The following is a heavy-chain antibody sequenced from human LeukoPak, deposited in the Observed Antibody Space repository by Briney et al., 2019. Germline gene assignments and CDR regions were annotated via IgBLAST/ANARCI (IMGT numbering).Heavy chain of an antibody. CDR1: GGTFSSYA. J-gene: IGHJ4*02. V-gene: IGHV1-69*05. CDR2: IIPIFGTA. Sequence: SVKVSCKASGGTFSSYAISWVRQAPGQGLEWMGGIIPIFGTANYAQKFQGRVTITTDESTSTAYMELSSLRSEDTAVYYCAITGYSSGWSSDYFDCWGQGTLVTVSS. CDR3: AITGYSSGWSSDYFDC. D-gene: IGHD6-19*01.